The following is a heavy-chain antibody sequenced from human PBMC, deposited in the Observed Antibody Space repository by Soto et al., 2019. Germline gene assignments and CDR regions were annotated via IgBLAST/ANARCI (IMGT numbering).Heavy chain of an antibody. Sequence: QVQLVQSGAEVKKPGSSVKVSCKASGGTFSSYTISWVRQAPGQGLEWMGRIIPILGIANYAQKFQGRVTITADKSTSTACMELSSLRSEDTAVYYCARETYGDYGFFDYWGQGTLVTVSS. V-gene: IGHV1-69*08. J-gene: IGHJ4*02. D-gene: IGHD4-17*01. CDR2: IIPILGIA. CDR3: ARETYGDYGFFDY. CDR1: GGTFSSYT.